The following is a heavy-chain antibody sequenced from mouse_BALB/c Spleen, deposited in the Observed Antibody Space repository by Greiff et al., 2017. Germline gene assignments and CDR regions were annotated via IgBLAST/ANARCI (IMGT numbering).Heavy chain of an antibody. J-gene: IGHJ4*01. CDR3: ARDHGGGLYAMDY. V-gene: IGHV2-9*02. Sequence: QVQLQQSGPGLVAPSQSLSITCTVSGFSLTSYGVHWVRQPPGKGLEWLGVIWAGGSTNYNSALMSRLSISKDNSKSQVFLKMNSLQTDDTAMYYCARDHGGGLYAMDYWGQGTSVTVSS. CDR2: IWAGGST. CDR1: GFSLTSYG.